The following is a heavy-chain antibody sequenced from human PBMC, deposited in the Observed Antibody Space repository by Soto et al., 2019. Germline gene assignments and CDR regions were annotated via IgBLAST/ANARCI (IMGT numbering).Heavy chain of an antibody. D-gene: IGHD3-16*01. J-gene: IGHJ5*02. CDR2: MNPGSGDT. CDR1: GYSFTNND. Sequence: SVKVSCKASGYSFTNNDVSWVRQATGQGLEWMGWMNPGSGDTGYAQKFQGRVTMTRDISTATAYMELSSLRSDDTATYYCARMATFGSLNWFDPWGQGTLVTVSS. V-gene: IGHV1-8*01. CDR3: ARMATFGSLNWFDP.